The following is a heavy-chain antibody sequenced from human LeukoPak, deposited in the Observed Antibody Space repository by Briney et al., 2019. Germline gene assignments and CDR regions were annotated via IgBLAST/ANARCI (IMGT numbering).Heavy chain of an antibody. Sequence: GESLKISCKASGYSFTSYWIGWVRQMPGKVLEWMVIIYPGDSDTRYSPSFQGYVTISADKSISTAYLQWSSLKASDTAIYYCARHVVVGAAYFDYWGQGTLVTASS. J-gene: IGHJ4*02. D-gene: IGHD2-15*01. CDR1: GYSFTSYW. V-gene: IGHV5-51*01. CDR2: IYPGDSDT. CDR3: ARHVVVGAAYFDY.